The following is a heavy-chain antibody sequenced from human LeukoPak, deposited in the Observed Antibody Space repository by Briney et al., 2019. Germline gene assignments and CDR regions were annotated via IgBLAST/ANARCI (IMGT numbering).Heavy chain of an antibody. D-gene: IGHD3-9*01. CDR2: TYYSGSS. V-gene: IGHV4-39*01. Sequence: PSETLSLTCSVSGGSVSSYEYSWGWIRQPPGKGLEWIGNTYYSGSSYYNPSLKSRVTMSVDTSKNQFSLKMSSVTAADTAVYYCARLSKGRYFDYIFDHWGQGTLVTVSS. J-gene: IGHJ4*02. CDR1: GGSVSSYEYS. CDR3: ARLSKGRYFDYIFDH.